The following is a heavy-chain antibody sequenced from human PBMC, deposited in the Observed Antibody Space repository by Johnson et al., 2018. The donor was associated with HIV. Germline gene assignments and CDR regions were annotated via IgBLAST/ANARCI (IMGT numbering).Heavy chain of an antibody. CDR3: ARDGRDGYNYRWLWGAFDI. Sequence: VQLVESWGGVVRPGGSLRLSCAASGFNVDDDALSWVRQVPGKGLEWVAFIRYDGSNKYYAGFVKGRLPISRDNSKNTLYWQMTSLRAEDTAVYYCARDGRDGYNYRWLWGAFDIWGQGTMVTVS. D-gene: IGHD5-24*01. CDR2: IRYDGSNK. J-gene: IGHJ3*02. CDR1: GFNVDDDA. V-gene: IGHV3-30*02.